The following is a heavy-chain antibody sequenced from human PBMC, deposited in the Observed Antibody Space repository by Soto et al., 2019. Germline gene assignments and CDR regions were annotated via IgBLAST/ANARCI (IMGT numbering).Heavy chain of an antibody. CDR1: GGSISSGDYY. D-gene: IGHD3-10*01. V-gene: IGHV4-30-4*01. Sequence: SETLSLTXTVSGGSISSGDYYWSWIRQPPGKGLEWIGYIYYSGSTYYNPSLKSRVTISVDTSKNQFSLKLSSVTAADTAVYYCARRVYYYGSGSYLDYWGQGTLVTVSS. J-gene: IGHJ4*02. CDR3: ARRVYYYGSGSYLDY. CDR2: IYYSGST.